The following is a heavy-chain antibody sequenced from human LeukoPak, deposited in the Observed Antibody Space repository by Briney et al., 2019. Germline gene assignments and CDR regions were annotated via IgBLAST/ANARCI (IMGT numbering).Heavy chain of an antibody. D-gene: IGHD6-13*01. CDR2: INHSGST. CDR3: ARLTYSRITTTDPLGY. CDR1: GGSFSGYY. Sequence: KTSETLSLTCAVYGGSFSGYYWSWIRQPPGKGLEWIGEINHSGSTNYNPSLKSRVTISVDTSKNQFSLKLSSVTAADTAVYYCARLTYSRITTTDPLGYWGQGTLVTVSS. V-gene: IGHV4-34*01. J-gene: IGHJ4*02.